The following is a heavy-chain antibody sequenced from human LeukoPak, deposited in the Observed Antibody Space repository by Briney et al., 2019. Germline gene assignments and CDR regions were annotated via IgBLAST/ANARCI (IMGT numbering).Heavy chain of an antibody. V-gene: IGHV1-18*01. CDR3: ARTCSASSTNCYTDF. CDR1: GYTFTTYG. J-gene: IGHJ4*02. CDR2: ISGYNGNT. D-gene: IGHD2-2*02. Sequence: ASVKVSCKASGYTFTTYGINWVRQARGQGLEWMGWISGYNGNTNYEQKFQGRVTMTTDTSTSTAYMELRTLRSDDTAVYYCARTCSASSTNCYTDFWGQGTLVTVSS.